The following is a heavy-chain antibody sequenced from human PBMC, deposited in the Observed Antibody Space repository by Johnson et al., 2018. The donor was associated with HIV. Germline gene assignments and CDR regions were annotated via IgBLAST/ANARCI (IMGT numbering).Heavy chain of an antibody. D-gene: IGHD3-16*01. CDR3: ARGGSDVFDI. V-gene: IGHV3-11*04. J-gene: IGHJ3*02. CDR2: MTGSGTVV. CDR1: GFTFSDYY. Sequence: QVQLVESGGGLVKPGGSLRLSCAASGFTFSDYYLSWIRQAPGKGLEWVSYMTGSGTVVYYADSVKGRFTISRDNAKNSLYLQMNSLRADDTAVYYCARGGSDVFDIWGRGTMGTVSS.